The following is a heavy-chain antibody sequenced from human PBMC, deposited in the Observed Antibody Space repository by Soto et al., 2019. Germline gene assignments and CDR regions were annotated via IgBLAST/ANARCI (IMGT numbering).Heavy chain of an antibody. J-gene: IGHJ5*02. CDR3: VRIRYQLPSSVLWLDP. CDR1: GGFLSESY. Sequence: SYTLSLTCAVYGGFLSESYWTWIRQPPGKGLEWIGEINHVGGTNYNPSLKSRVTMSVDTSQNQFSLRLISVTAADTAMYFCVRIRYQLPSSVLWLDPWGQGTPVTV. V-gene: IGHV4-34*01. CDR2: INHVGGT. D-gene: IGHD3-16*01.